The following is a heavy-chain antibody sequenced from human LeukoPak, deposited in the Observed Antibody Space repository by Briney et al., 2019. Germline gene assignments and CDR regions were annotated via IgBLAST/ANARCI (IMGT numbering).Heavy chain of an antibody. D-gene: IGHD2-8*02. J-gene: IGHJ6*03. CDR2: IKQDGSEK. Sequence: GGSLRLSCAASGLTFSRYWMTWFRQAPGKGLEWVANIKQDGSEKYYVDSVRGRFTISRDNADRSLYLQMTSLRVEDTAVYFCASRYCTGVNCFAASYMCMDVWGKGTTVTVSS. V-gene: IGHV3-7*01. CDR3: ASRYCTGVNCFAASYMCMDV. CDR1: GLTFSRYW.